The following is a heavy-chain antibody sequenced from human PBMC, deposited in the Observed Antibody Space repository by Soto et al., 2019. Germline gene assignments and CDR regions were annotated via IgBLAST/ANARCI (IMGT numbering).Heavy chain of an antibody. CDR2: IYDNGGA. CDR3: ARVKGGTTRRAFDS. J-gene: IGHJ4*02. V-gene: IGHV4-31*03. CDR1: GDSISSGGYY. Sequence: QVQLQESGPGLVKPSQTLSLTCTVSGDSISSGGYYWSWIRQHPGKGLEWIGYIYDNGGAYYSPSLKGRVVISVDRSENRCSLRLSSVTAADTAVYYCARVKGGTTRRAFDSWGQGTLVTVSS. D-gene: IGHD1-7*01.